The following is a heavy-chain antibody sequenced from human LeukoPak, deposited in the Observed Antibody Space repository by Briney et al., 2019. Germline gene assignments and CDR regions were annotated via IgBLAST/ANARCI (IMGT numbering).Heavy chain of an antibody. CDR2: IYYSGST. CDR1: GGSISSYY. Sequence: KPSETLSLTCTVSGGSISSYYWSWIRQPPGKGLEWIGNIYYSGSTNYNPSLKSRVTISVDTSKNQFSLRLSSVTAADTAVYYSARLASGCYGPLTPFDYWGQGTLVTVSS. D-gene: IGHD1-26*01. J-gene: IGHJ4*02. V-gene: IGHV4-59*08. CDR3: ARLASGCYGPLTPFDY.